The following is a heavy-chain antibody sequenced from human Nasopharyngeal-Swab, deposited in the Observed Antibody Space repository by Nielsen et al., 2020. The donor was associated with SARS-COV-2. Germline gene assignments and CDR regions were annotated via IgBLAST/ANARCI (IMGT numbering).Heavy chain of an antibody. CDR1: GFTFSNFA. J-gene: IGHJ4*02. V-gene: IGHV3-23*01. Sequence: GESLKISCAASGFTFSNFAMSWVRQAPGKGLEWVSVISGSDYSTYYADSVKGRFTISRDNSKNTVSLQMNSLITEDTAVYYCTRCGGSCYTGKDYWGQGTLVTVSS. D-gene: IGHD2-15*01. CDR3: TRCGGSCYTGKDY. CDR2: ISGSDYST.